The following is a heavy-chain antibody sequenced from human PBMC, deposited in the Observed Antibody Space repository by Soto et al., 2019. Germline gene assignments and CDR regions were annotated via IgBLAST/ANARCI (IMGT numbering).Heavy chain of an antibody. CDR2: MNPKSGNT. CDR1: GYTFTNND. D-gene: IGHD5-12*01. Sequence: ASVKVSCKASGYTFTNNDINWVRQATGQRPEWMGWMNPKSGNTGYAQRFQGRVSMTRDNSITTAYMELRGLRSGDTAVYYCARAPVDRYSADYFDNWGQGTLVTVSS. CDR3: ARAPVDRYSADYFDN. J-gene: IGHJ4*02. V-gene: IGHV1-8*01.